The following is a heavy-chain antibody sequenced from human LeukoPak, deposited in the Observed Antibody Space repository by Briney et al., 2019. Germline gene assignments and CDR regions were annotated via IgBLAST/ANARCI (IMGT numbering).Heavy chain of an antibody. V-gene: IGHV3-7*01. CDR3: AREKILTTYSAFDI. Sequence: GGSLRLSCAASGFTLGTYWMSWVRQAPGKGLEWVANIKEDGSQKFYVDSVKGRFTISRDNAKNSLYLQMSSLRVEDTAVYYCAREKILTTYSAFDIWGQGTLVTVSS. J-gene: IGHJ3*02. CDR2: IKEDGSQK. CDR1: GFTLGTYW. D-gene: IGHD3-9*01.